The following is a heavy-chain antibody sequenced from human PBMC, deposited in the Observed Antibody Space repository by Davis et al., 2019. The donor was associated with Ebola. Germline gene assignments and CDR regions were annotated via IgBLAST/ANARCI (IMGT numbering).Heavy chain of an antibody. CDR1: GFSVVTSGVR. V-gene: IGHV2-5*01. J-gene: IGHJ5*02. CDR3: SHSQNLVLGAS. CDR2: ISSNDNR. D-gene: IGHD1-26*01. Sequence: SGPTLVKPTQTLTLTCTFSGFSVVTSGVRVDWVRQPPGKALAWLAFISSNDNRRNNPSLKTRLNITKDTFKNQVVLTMTNMETEDAGTYYCSHSQNLVLGASWGQGTLVTVSS.